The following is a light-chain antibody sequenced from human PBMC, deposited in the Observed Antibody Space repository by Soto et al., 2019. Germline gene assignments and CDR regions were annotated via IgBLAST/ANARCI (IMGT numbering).Light chain of an antibody. CDR3: QQYYSLPLT. V-gene: IGKV4-1*01. J-gene: IGKJ4*01. Sequence: DIVMTQSPDSLAVSLGERATINCKSSQSVFYSSNNKNYLAWYQQKPGQPPKLLIYWASTRESGVPDRFSGSGSGTDFTLTISSLQAEDVAVYYCQQYYSLPLTFGGGAKVEIK. CDR2: WAS. CDR1: QSVFYSSNNKNY.